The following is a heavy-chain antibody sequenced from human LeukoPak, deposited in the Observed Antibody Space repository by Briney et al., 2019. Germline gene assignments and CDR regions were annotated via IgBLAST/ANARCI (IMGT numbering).Heavy chain of an antibody. V-gene: IGHV3-23*01. CDR1: GFTFSSYA. Sequence: GGSLRLSCAASGFTFSSYAMSWVRQAPGKGLEWVSAISGSGGSTYYADSVKGRFTISRDNSKNTLYLQMNSLRAEDTAVYYCAKDDPEYYYDSSSYYSFDYWGREPWSPSPQ. CDR2: ISGSGGST. CDR3: AKDDPEYYYDSSSYYSFDY. J-gene: IGHJ4*02. D-gene: IGHD3-22*01.